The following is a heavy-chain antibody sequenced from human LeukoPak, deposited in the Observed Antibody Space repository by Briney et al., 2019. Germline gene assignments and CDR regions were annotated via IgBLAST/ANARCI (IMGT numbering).Heavy chain of an antibody. D-gene: IGHD3-22*01. V-gene: IGHV3-21*01. Sequence: GGSLRLSCVASGFIFSDHYMDWVRQAPGKGLEWVSSISSSSSYIYYADSVKGRFTISRDNAKNSLYLQMNSLRAEDTAVYYCARDQSMIAGAYWGQGTLVTVSS. CDR3: ARDQSMIAGAY. J-gene: IGHJ4*02. CDR1: GFIFSDHY. CDR2: ISSSSSYI.